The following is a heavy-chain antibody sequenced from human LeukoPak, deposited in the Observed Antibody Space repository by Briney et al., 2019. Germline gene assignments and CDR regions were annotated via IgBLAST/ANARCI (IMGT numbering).Heavy chain of an antibody. V-gene: IGHV3-74*01. CDR2: INSDGSTT. Sequence: QPGGSLRLSCAASGFTFSSYWMHWVRQAPGKGLLWVSHINSDGSTTTYADSVQGRFTISRDNAKNALYLQVNSLRAEDTAVYYCARGDGYGLFDYWGQGTLVTVSS. CDR1: GFTFSSYW. D-gene: IGHD5-24*01. J-gene: IGHJ4*02. CDR3: ARGDGYGLFDY.